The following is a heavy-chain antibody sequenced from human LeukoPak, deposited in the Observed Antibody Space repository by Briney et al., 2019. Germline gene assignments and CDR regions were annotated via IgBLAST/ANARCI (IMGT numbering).Heavy chain of an antibody. CDR1: GFTFSSYW. J-gene: IGHJ6*02. D-gene: IGHD2-15*01. Sequence: PGGSLRLSCAASGFTFSSYWMSWVRQAPGKGLEWVANIKQDGSEKYYVDSVKGRFTISRDNAKNSLYLQMNSLRAEDTAVYYCARDQGIVVVAAATPYYYYYGMDVWGQGTTVTVSS. V-gene: IGHV3-7*01. CDR3: ARDQGIVVVAAATPYYYYYGMDV. CDR2: IKQDGSEK.